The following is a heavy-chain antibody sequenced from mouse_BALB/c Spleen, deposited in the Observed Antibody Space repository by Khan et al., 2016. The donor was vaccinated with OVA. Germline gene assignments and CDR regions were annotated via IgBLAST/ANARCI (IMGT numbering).Heavy chain of an antibody. CDR2: IDPANGNT. D-gene: IGHD2-1*01. Sequence: VQLKESGAELVKPGASVKLSCTASGFNIKDTYMHWVKQRPEQGLEWIGRIDPANGNTKYDPKFQGKATITADTSSNTAYLQLSSLTSEDTAVYYCARNGNYYYAMDYWGQGTSVTVSS. V-gene: IGHV14-3*02. CDR3: ARNGNYYYAMDY. J-gene: IGHJ4*01. CDR1: GFNIKDTY.